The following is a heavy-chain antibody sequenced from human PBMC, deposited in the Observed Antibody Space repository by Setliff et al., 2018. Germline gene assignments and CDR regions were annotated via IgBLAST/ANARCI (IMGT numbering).Heavy chain of an antibody. Sequence: SETLSLTCTVSGGSINSGSYYWSWIRQPAGKGLEWIGRIYSRGSTNYNPSLKSRVTVSLDASRNEFSLRLNSLTAADTAVYYCARPKLIAAIAGYFDYWGQGSLVTVSS. CDR2: IYSRGST. J-gene: IGHJ4*02. V-gene: IGHV4-61*02. D-gene: IGHD2-15*01. CDR3: ARPKLIAAIAGYFDY. CDR1: GGSINSGSYY.